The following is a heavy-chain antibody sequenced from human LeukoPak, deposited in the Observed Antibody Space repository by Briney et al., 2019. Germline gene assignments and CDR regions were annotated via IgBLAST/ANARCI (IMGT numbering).Heavy chain of an antibody. CDR3: ARPSFVTATTNWFDP. CDR1: GGSITSTNY. Sequence: SETLSLTCGVSGGSITSTNYWTWVRQPPGKGLEWIGEVNLQGSTNYNPSLMGRVAISVDMSENHISLQLTSVTAADTAVYYCARPSFVTATTNWFDPWGQGTLVTVSS. CDR2: VNLQGST. V-gene: IGHV4-4*02. D-gene: IGHD2-21*02. J-gene: IGHJ5*02.